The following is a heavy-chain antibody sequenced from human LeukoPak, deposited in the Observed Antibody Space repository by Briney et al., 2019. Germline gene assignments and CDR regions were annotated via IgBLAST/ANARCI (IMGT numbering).Heavy chain of an antibody. D-gene: IGHD5-18*01. V-gene: IGHV3-11*06. CDR2: ISASGTYA. Sequence: KSGGSLRLSCVASGFTFSDYYMSWIRQAPGKGLEYVSYISASGTYANYANSVKGRFTISRENAKNSLYLQMNSLRGGDTAMYYCARGKRGYGYGPRYNYFGMDVWGQGTTVTVSS. J-gene: IGHJ6*02. CDR1: GFTFSDYY. CDR3: ARGKRGYGYGPRYNYFGMDV.